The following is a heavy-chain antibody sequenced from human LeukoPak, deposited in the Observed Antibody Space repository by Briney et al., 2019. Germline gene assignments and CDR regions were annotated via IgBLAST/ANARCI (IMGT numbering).Heavy chain of an antibody. J-gene: IGHJ6*03. CDR3: AKASGGTYYYYMDV. Sequence: PGRSLRPSCAASGFTFDDYAMHWVRQAPGKGLEWVSCINWNSRNIGYADSVKGRFTISRDNAKNSLYLQMNSLRAEDTALYYCAKASGGTYYYYMDVWGEGTTVTVSS. V-gene: IGHV3-9*01. CDR1: GFTFDDYA. CDR2: INWNSRNI. D-gene: IGHD3-3*01.